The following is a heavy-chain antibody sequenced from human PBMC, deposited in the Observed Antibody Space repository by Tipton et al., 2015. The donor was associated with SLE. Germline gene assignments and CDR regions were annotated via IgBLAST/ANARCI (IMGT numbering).Heavy chain of an antibody. CDR2: IYYSGTT. V-gene: IGHV4-61*01. J-gene: IGHJ2*01. D-gene: IGHD5-24*01. CDR1: GDSVSSSSYY. CDR3: ARGDGYSGGWYFDL. Sequence: TLSLTCIVSGDSVSSSSYYWGWIRLPPGKGLEWIGYIYYSGTTNYNPSLKSRFTISVDTSKNQFSLKVSSVTAADTALYYCARGDGYSGGWYFDLWGRGTLVTVSS.